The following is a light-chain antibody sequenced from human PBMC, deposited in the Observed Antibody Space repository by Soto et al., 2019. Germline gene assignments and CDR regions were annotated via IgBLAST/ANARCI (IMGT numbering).Light chain of an antibody. Sequence: EIVLTQSPATLSLSPGERATLSCRASQTVSSYLAWYQQKPGQALRLLIYDTSNRATGIPARFSGSGSGTDFTLTISSLEPADFAVYYCQQRSNWPLTFGGGTKVELK. CDR1: QTVSSY. V-gene: IGKV3-11*01. CDR3: QQRSNWPLT. CDR2: DTS. J-gene: IGKJ4*01.